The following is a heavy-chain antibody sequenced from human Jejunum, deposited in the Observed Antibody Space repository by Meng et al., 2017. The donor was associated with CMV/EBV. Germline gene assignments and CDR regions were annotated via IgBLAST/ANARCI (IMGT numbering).Heavy chain of an antibody. J-gene: IGHJ4*02. CDR1: FIYHV. V-gene: IGHV1-18*01. Sequence: FIYHVINWVRQAPGQWLESLGWISSYNGDSIYAQKFQGRLTMTTDTSTSTAYMELRSLRSDDTAIYYCVRDCRSFYSGYCTNYFEYWGQGSLVTVSS. CDR2: ISSYNGDS. CDR3: VRDCRSFYSGYCTNYFEY. D-gene: IGHD3-3*01.